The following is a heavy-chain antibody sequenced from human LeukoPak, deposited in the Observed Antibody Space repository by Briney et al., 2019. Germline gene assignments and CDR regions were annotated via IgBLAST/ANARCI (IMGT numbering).Heavy chain of an antibody. J-gene: IGHJ4*02. CDR1: GFTVSSNY. CDR3: ARELYGDYGADY. V-gene: IGHV3-74*01. CDR2: IKSDGSTT. D-gene: IGHD4-17*01. Sequence: QTGGSLRLSCAASGFTVSSNYTSWVRQAPGKGLEWVSRIKSDGSTTNYADSVEGRFTISRDNAKNTLYLQLNSLRAEDTAVYYCARELYGDYGADYWGQGTLVTVSS.